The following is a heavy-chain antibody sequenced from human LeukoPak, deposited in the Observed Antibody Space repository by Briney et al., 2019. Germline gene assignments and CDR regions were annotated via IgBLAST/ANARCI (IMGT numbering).Heavy chain of an antibody. CDR1: GVPLSGFY. CDR2: SNHSGST. D-gene: IGHD3-22*01. Sequence: SETLSLTCAVYGVPLSGFYWNWIRQPPGKGLEWIGESNHSGSTNYNPSLKSRVTISVDTSKDQFSLKLTSVTAADTAVYYCARGKFYDSSGYRPYYFYYYMDVWGKGTTVTVSS. V-gene: IGHV4-34*01. CDR3: ARGKFYDSSGYRPYYFYYYMDV. J-gene: IGHJ6*03.